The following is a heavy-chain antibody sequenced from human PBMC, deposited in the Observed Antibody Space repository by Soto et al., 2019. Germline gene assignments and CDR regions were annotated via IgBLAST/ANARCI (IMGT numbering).Heavy chain of an antibody. CDR1: GFTFSSYG. CDR3: AKDTNLRYFDWSVSDY. J-gene: IGHJ4*02. D-gene: IGHD3-9*01. V-gene: IGHV3-30*18. CDR2: ISYDGSNK. Sequence: PGGSLRLSCAASGFTFSSYGMHWVRQAPGKGLEWVAVISYDGSNKYYADSVKGRFTISRDNSKNTLYLQMNSLRAEDTAVYYCAKDTNLRYFDWSVSDYWGQGTLVTVSS.